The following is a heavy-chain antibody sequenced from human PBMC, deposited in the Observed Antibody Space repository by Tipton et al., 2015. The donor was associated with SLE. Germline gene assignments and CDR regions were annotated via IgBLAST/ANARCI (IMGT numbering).Heavy chain of an antibody. CDR3: ARTSYGSGSYQH. Sequence: TLSLTCAVSGGSISSGGYSWSWIRQPPGRGLEWIGYIYHSGSTNYNPSLKSRVTISVDTSKNQLSLKLSSVTAADTAVYYCARTSYGSGSYQHWGQGTLVTVSS. J-gene: IGHJ4*02. CDR1: GGSISSGGYS. D-gene: IGHD3-10*01. V-gene: IGHV4-30-2*01. CDR2: IYHSGST.